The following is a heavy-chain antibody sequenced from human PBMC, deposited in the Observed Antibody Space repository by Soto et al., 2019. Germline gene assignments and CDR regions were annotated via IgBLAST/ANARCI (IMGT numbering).Heavy chain of an antibody. CDR2: ISSNGGST. Sequence: GESLKISCSASGFTFSSYAMHWVRQAPGKGLEYVSAISSNGGSTYYADSVKGRFTISRDNSKNTLYLQMSSLRAEDTAVYYCVRGYSGYDFIPLPGIAAAGSIYWGQGTLVTVSS. CDR1: GFTFSSYA. CDR3: VRGYSGYDFIPLPGIAAAGSIY. J-gene: IGHJ4*02. V-gene: IGHV3-64D*08. D-gene: IGHD6-13*01.